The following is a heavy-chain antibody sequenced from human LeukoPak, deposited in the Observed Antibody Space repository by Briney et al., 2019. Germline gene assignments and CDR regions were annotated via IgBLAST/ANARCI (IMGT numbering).Heavy chain of an antibody. CDR3: ARDAAGQMGWLQFRYYYYYMDV. V-gene: IGHV1-2*02. D-gene: IGHD5-24*01. J-gene: IGHJ6*03. CDR1: GYTFTGYY. CDR2: INSNSGGI. Sequence: ASVKVSCKASGYTFTGYYMHWVRQAPGQGLEWMGWINSNSGGINYAQKFQGRVTMTRDTSISTVYMELSSLRSEDTAVYYCARDAAGQMGWLQFRYYYYYMDVWGKGTTVTVSS.